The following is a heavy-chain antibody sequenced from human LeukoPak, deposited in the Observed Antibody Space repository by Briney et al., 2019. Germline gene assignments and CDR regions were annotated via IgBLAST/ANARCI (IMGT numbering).Heavy chain of an antibody. CDR3: ARAGTCSSTSCDGGIEY. CDR1: GFAFSSYN. CDR2: ISTTSTYI. Sequence: PGGSLRLSCAAPGFAFSSYNMKWVRQAPGKGLEWVSFISTTSTYIYYADSVKGRFTVSRDNSKNLLYLQMDCLRVEDTAVYYCARAGTCSSTSCDGGIEYWGQGTLVTVSS. D-gene: IGHD2-2*01. V-gene: IGHV3-21*06. J-gene: IGHJ4*02.